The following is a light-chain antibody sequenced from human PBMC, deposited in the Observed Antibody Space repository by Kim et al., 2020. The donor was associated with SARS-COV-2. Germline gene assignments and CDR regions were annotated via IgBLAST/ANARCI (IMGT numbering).Light chain of an antibody. CDR2: QDS. CDR3: QAWDSSIVV. Sequence: VSPGQTASITCSGDKLGDKYACWYQQKPGQSLVLVSYQDSKRPSGIPERFSGSTSGNTDTLTISGTQAMDEADYYCQAWDSSIVVFGGGTQLTVL. CDR1: KLGDKY. J-gene: IGLJ2*01. V-gene: IGLV3-1*01.